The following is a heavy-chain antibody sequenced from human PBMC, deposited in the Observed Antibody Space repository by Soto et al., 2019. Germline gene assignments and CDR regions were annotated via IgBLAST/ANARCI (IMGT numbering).Heavy chain of an antibody. D-gene: IGHD3-10*01. V-gene: IGHV1-2*02. Sequence: QMKLVQSGAEVKKPGASVKVSCKASGYTFSDYDINWVRQAPGKGLEWMGWISPRTGSANFAQRFQGRFSMTRDTSITTAYMELRRLKSDDSAVYYCARGPYYGPAYGMAVWGQGTTGTVSS. J-gene: IGHJ6*02. CDR2: ISPRTGSA. CDR3: ARGPYYGPAYGMAV. CDR1: GYTFSDYD.